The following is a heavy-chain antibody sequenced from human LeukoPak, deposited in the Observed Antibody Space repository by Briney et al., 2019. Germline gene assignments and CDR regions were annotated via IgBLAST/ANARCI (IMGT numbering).Heavy chain of an antibody. Sequence: GGSLRLSCAASGFTFSSYGMHWVRQAPGKGLERVAFIRYDGSNKYYADSVKGRFTISRDNSKNTLYLQMKSLRAGDTAVYYCAKGGGYEAQYYYYYLDVWGKGTTVTISS. CDR3: AKGGGYEAQYYYYYLDV. CDR2: IRYDGSNK. V-gene: IGHV3-30*02. CDR1: GFTFSSYG. D-gene: IGHD5-12*01. J-gene: IGHJ6*03.